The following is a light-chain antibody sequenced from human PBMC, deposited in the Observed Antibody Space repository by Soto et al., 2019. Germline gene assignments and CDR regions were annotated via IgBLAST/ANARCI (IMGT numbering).Light chain of an antibody. J-gene: IGLJ1*01. V-gene: IGLV2-14*01. CDR3: SSYTSSSTYV. CDR1: SSDVGGYSY. CDR2: EVS. Sequence: QSALTQPASVSGSPGQSITISCTGTSSDVGGYSYVSWYQQHPGKAPKLMIYEVSNRPSGVSNRFSGSKSDNTASLTISGLHAEDEADYYCSSYTSSSTYVFGTGTKVTVL.